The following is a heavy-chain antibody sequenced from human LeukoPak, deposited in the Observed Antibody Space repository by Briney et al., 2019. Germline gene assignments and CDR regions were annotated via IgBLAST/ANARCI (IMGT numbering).Heavy chain of an antibody. Sequence: SVKVSCKASGGTFSSYAISWVRQAPGQGLEWMGGIIPIFGTANYAQKFQGRVTITTDESTSTAYMELSSLRSEDTAVYYCARAVRPNTLITILGVAAGGFDPWGQGTLVTVSS. D-gene: IGHD3-3*01. V-gene: IGHV1-69*05. CDR1: GGTFSSYA. J-gene: IGHJ5*02. CDR3: ARAVRPNTLITILGVAAGGFDP. CDR2: IIPIFGTA.